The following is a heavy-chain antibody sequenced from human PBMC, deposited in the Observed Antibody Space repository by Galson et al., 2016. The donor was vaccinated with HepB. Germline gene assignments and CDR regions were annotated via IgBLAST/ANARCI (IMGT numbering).Heavy chain of an antibody. J-gene: IGHJ1*01. CDR3: ARRLSAAAGGRGDF. CDR2: IYPSDSDT. Sequence: QSGAEVKEPGESLQISCKGSGFNFSKFWIGWVRQMPGKGLEWMGIIYPSDSDTRYSPSFQGQVTISADRSINTAYLPWGSLKPSDTATYYCARRLSAAAGGRGDFWGQGTRVTVSS. V-gene: IGHV5-51*01. D-gene: IGHD6-13*01. CDR1: GFNFSKFW.